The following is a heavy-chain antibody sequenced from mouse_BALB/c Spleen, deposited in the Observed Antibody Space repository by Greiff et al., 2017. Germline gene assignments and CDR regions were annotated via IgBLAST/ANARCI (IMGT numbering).Heavy chain of an antibody. D-gene: IGHD4-1*01. V-gene: IGHV5-15*02. CDR2: ISNLAYSI. CDR1: GFTFSDYG. J-gene: IGHJ1*01. CDR3: ARDGGGTRYFDV. Sequence: DVKLVESGGGLVQPGGSRKLSCAASGFTFSDYGMAWVRQAPGKGPEWVAFISNLAYSIYYADTVTGRFTISRENAKNTLYLEMSSLRSEDTAMYYCARDGGGTRYFDVWGAGTTVTVSS.